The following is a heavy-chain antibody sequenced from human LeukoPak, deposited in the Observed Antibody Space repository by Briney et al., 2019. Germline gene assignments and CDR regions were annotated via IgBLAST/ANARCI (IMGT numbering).Heavy chain of an antibody. V-gene: IGHV3-21*01. J-gene: IGHJ4*02. CDR2: ISSSSAYI. D-gene: IGHD1-26*01. CDR1: GFTFSSHW. Sequence: PGGSLRLSCAASGFTFSSHWMHWVRQAPGKGLEWVSSISSSSAYIYYADSMKGRFTISRDNAKNSLFLQMNSLRAEDTAVYYCARDRIVGATRGGDFDYWGQGTLVTVSS. CDR3: ARDRIVGATRGGDFDY.